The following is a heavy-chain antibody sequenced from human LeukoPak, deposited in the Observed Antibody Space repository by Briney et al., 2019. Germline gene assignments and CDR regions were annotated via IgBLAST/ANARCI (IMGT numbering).Heavy chain of an antibody. D-gene: IGHD1-26*01. J-gene: IGHJ4*02. CDR2: IYYSGAT. CDR3: ASAGSGNYYHFDY. V-gene: IGHV4-39*01. CDR1: RGSTTSSTSY. Sequence: DPRGSTTSSTSYCGCISLPPRNGLEWDGSIYYSGATYYNPSLKGRVTISIDTYKNQFSLRLSSVTAADTAVYDCASAGSGNYYHFDYWGQGTLVTVSS.